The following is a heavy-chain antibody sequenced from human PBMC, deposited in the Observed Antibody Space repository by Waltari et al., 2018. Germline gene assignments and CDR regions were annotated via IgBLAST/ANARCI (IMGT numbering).Heavy chain of an antibody. V-gene: IGHV1-8*01. D-gene: IGHD3-10*01. CDR1: GYTFTSYD. CDR3: ARAPRGAYTEWFDP. Sequence: QVQLVQSGAEVKKPGASVKVSCKASGYTFTSYDINWVRQATGQGLEWMGWMNPNSGNTGYEQKFQGRVTMTRNTSISTAYMELSSLRSEDTAVYYCARAPRGAYTEWFDPWGQGTMVTVSS. J-gene: IGHJ5*02. CDR2: MNPNSGNT.